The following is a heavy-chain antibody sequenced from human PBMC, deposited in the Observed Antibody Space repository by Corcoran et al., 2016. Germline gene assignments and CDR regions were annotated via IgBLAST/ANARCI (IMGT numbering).Heavy chain of an antibody. Sequence: QVQLVESGGGVVQPGRSLRLSCAASVFTFSSYGMHWVRQAPGKGLEWVAVISYDGNNKYYADSVKGRFTISRDNSKNTLYLQMNTLRAEDTAVYYCAKDDREYYYDSRGYYSVDYYYGMDVWGQGTTVTVS. D-gene: IGHD3-22*01. CDR1: VFTFSSYG. V-gene: IGHV3-30*18. CDR3: AKDDREYYYDSRGYYSVDYYYGMDV. CDR2: ISYDGNNK. J-gene: IGHJ6*02.